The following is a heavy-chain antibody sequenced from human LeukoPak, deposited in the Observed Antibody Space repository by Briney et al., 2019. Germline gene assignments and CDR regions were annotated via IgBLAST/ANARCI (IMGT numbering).Heavy chain of an antibody. V-gene: IGHV5-51*01. CDR1: GYIFPNYW. CDR3: ARFAYGSDYFPGHY. D-gene: IGHD3-22*01. CDR2: IYPGDSNT. Sequence: GESLKISCKGSGYIFPNYWIGWVRQLPGKGLEWMGIIYPGDSNTRYSPSFQGQVTISADKSIGTAYLQCSSLKASDTAMYYCARFAYGSDYFPGHYWGQGTLVTVSS. J-gene: IGHJ4*02.